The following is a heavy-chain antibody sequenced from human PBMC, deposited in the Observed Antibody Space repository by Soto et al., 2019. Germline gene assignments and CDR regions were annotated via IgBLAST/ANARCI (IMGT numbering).Heavy chain of an antibody. Sequence: EVQLVESGGGLVKPGGSLRLSCAASGFTFSSYSMNWVRQAPGKGLEWVSAIRSSSSYIYYADSVKGRFTISRDNAKNSLYLQMNGLIAEDTAVYYCARDVYSSSRYFDSWGQGTLVTFS. D-gene: IGHD6-6*01. J-gene: IGHJ4*02. CDR2: IRSSSSYI. CDR1: GFTFSSYS. V-gene: IGHV3-21*01. CDR3: ARDVYSSSRYFDS.